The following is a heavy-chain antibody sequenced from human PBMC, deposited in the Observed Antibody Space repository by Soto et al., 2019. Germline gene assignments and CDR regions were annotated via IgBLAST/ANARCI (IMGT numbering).Heavy chain of an antibody. CDR2: IWYDGSNK. J-gene: IGHJ6*03. CDR3: ARDRELYYYGSGPDYYYYYMDV. D-gene: IGHD3-10*01. V-gene: IGHV3-33*01. Sequence: GGSLRLSCAASGFTFSSYGMHWVRQAPGKGLEWVAVIWYDGSNKYYADSVKGRFTISRDNSKNTLYLQMNSLRAEDTAVYYCARDRELYYYGSGPDYYYYYMDVWGKGTTVTVSS. CDR1: GFTFSSYG.